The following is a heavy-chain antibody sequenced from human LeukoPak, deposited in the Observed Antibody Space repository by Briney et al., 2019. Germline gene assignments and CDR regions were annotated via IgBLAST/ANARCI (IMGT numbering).Heavy chain of an antibody. CDR1: GFTVSGNY. Sequence: GGSLRLSCAASGFTVSGNYMSWVRQAPGKGLEWVSVIYTAGSTYNADSVKGRFTISRDKSKNTLYLQMNTLRAEDTAVYFCAGGNTWPGLSYWGQGTLLSVSS. CDR2: IYTAGST. CDR3: AGGNTWPGLSY. D-gene: IGHD6-25*01. J-gene: IGHJ4*02. V-gene: IGHV3-53*01.